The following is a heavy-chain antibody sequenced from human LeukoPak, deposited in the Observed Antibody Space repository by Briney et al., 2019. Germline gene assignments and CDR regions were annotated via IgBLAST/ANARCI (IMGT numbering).Heavy chain of an antibody. CDR3: VKHKGKFATSSAGFQYGMDV. CDR2: ISGSGSGT. J-gene: IGHJ6*02. D-gene: IGHD6-13*01. Sequence: GGSLRLSCAASEFTFSDYAMSWVRQAPGKGLEWVSGISGSGSGTYYEDSVKGRFTISRDNSKSTLYLQMNSLTVEDTTVFYCVKHKGKFATSSAGFQYGMDVWGQGTAVTVSS. V-gene: IGHV3-23*01. CDR1: EFTFSDYA.